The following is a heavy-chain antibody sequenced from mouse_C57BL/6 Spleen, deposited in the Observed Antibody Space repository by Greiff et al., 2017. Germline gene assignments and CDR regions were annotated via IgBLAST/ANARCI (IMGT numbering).Heavy chain of an antibody. V-gene: IGHV5-16*01. CDR3: ARVGYYGRGYFDV. D-gene: IGHD1-2*01. CDR1: GFTFSDYY. Sequence: DVKLQESEGGLVQPGSSMKLSCTASGFTFSDYYMAWVRQVPEKGLEWVANINYDGSSTYYLDSLKSRFIISRDNAKNILYLQMSSLKSEDTATYYCARVGYYGRGYFDVWGTGTTVTVSS. CDR2: INYDGSST. J-gene: IGHJ1*03.